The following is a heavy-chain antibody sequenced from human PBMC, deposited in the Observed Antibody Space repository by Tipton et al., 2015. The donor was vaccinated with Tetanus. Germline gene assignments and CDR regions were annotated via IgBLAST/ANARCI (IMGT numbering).Heavy chain of an antibody. CDR1: GDSVSSNSAV. CDR3: ARDVTIFGEMNFEY. CDR2: TYYKSRWST. V-gene: IGHV6-1*01. D-gene: IGHD3-3*01. Sequence: GLVKPSQTLSLTCAISGDSVSSNSAVWNWIRQSPSRGLEWLGRTYYKSRWSTNYAVSVKSRITINPDTSKNQFSLQLTFMTPEDAAVYYCARDVTIFGEMNFEYWGQGTLVTVSS. J-gene: IGHJ4*02.